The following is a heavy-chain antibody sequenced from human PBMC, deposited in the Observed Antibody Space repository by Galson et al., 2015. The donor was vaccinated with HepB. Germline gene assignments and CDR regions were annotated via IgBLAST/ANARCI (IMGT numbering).Heavy chain of an antibody. CDR1: GYTFTAYY. Sequence: SVKVSCKASGYTFTAYYLHWVRQAPGQGLEWMGWINPHSGGTNYAQKFQGRVTMTSDTSISTTYIELSRLGSDDTAVYYCARADWNYANSWGQGPWSPSP. CDR2: INPHSGGT. CDR3: ARADWNYANS. J-gene: IGHJ4*02. D-gene: IGHD1-7*01. V-gene: IGHV1-2*02.